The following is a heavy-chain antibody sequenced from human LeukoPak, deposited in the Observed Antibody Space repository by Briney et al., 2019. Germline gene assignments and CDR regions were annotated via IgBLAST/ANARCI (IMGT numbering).Heavy chain of an antibody. J-gene: IGHJ3*02. V-gene: IGHV4-34*09. CDR2: INHSGST. Sequence: SETLSLTCAVYGGSFSGYYWSWIRQPPGKGLEWIGKINHSGSTNYNPSLKSRVTISVDTSKNQFSLKLSSVTAADTAVYYCARDRRRRTGTTFFAFDIWGQGTMVTVSS. D-gene: IGHD1-7*01. CDR1: GGSFSGYY. CDR3: ARDRRRRTGTTFFAFDI.